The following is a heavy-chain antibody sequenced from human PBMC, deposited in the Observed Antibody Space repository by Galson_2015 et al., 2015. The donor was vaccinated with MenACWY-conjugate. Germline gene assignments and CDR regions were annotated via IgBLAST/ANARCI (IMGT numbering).Heavy chain of an antibody. CDR1: RLTFGHYY. CDR3: ARHSTDLSLDP. D-gene: IGHD2-15*01. Sequence: SLRLSCADSRLTFGHYYMSWIRQAPGKGLEWISFTSSGGSQTNYADSVKGRFTISRDNVKNSLYLQMNSLKIDDTAIYYCARHSTDLSLDPWGQGTLVIVAS. V-gene: IGHV3-11*06. J-gene: IGHJ5*02. CDR2: TSSGGSQT.